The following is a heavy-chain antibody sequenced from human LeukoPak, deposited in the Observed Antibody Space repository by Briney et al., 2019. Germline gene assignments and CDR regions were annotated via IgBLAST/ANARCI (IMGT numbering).Heavy chain of an antibody. D-gene: IGHD2-2*01. J-gene: IGHJ4*02. Sequence: GGSLRLSCAASGFTVSSNYMSWVRQAPGKGLEWVSVIYSGGSTYYADSVKGRFTISRDNSKNTLYLQMSSLRAEDTAVYYCASCSSTSCYAVDYWGQGTLVTVSS. CDR2: IYSGGST. V-gene: IGHV3-66*01. CDR1: GFTVSSNY. CDR3: ASCSSTSCYAVDY.